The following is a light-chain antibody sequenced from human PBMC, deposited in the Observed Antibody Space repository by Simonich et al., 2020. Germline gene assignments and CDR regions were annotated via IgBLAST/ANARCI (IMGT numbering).Light chain of an antibody. CDR1: SGSIANNY. J-gene: IGLJ2*01. CDR2: EDN. V-gene: IGLV6-57*01. CDR3: QSYDSSNVV. Sequence: NFMLTQPHSVSESPGKTVTISCTRSSGSIANNYVQWYQQRPGSSPTTVIYEDNQIPSGVPYRFSGSIDSASNSASLTISGLKTEDEADYYCQSYDSSNVVFGGGTKLTVL.